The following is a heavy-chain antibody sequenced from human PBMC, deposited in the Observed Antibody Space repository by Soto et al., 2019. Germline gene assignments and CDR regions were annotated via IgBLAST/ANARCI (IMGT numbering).Heavy chain of an antibody. V-gene: IGHV4-28*01. CDR2: ITHGGST. CDR3: ARMAVTAFYYYAMDV. CDR1: GYSIRSSDW. D-gene: IGHD6-19*01. J-gene: IGHJ6*02. Sequence: SETLSLTCAVYGYSIRSSDWWGWIRQPPGKGLEWIGYITHGGSTNYNPSLKRRVTMSVDPSKNQFSLNLTSVTAVDTAVYYCARMAVTAFYYYAMDVWGQGTTVTVSS.